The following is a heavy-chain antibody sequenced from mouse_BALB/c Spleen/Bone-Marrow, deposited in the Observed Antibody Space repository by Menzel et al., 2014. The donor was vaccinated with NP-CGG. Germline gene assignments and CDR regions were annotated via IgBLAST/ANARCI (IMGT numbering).Heavy chain of an antibody. CDR3: ARFYYGSSYAMDY. D-gene: IGHD1-1*01. V-gene: IGHV1S56*01. J-gene: IGHJ4*01. CDR2: IYPGNVNT. CDR1: GYTFTSYY. Sequence: QVQLQQSGPELVKLGASVRISCKASGYTFTSYYIHWVKQRPGQGLEWIGWIYPGNVNTKYNEKFKGKATLTADKSSSTAYMQLSSLTSEDSAVYFCARFYYGSSYAMDYWGQGTSVTVSS.